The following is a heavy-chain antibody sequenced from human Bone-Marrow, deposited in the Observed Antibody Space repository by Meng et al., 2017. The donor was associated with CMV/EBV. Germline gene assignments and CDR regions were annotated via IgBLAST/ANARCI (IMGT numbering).Heavy chain of an antibody. CDR1: GFTFSSYA. J-gene: IGHJ4*02. CDR3: KEVDE. CDR2: ISGSGGST. V-gene: IGHV3-23*01. Sequence: GESLKISCAASGFTFSSYAMSWVRQAPGKGLEWVSAISGSGGSTYYADPVKGRFTISRDNTKNTLYLHLNRLRVDDTALYYCKEVDEWGQGTRVTVSS.